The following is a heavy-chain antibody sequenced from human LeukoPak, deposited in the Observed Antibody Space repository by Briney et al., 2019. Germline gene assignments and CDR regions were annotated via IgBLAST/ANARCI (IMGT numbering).Heavy chain of an antibody. CDR2: IDPSDSCT. J-gene: IGHJ5*02. V-gene: IGHV5-10-1*01. Sequence: HWESLKISCKGSGYSFTSYWISWVRQMPGEVLEWMGRIDPSDSCTNYSPSFQGHVSISADKSISTSYLQWSSLKASDTAIYYCARRTGTTGWFDPWGQGTLVTVSS. D-gene: IGHD1-7*01. CDR3: ARRTGTTGWFDP. CDR1: GYSFTSYW.